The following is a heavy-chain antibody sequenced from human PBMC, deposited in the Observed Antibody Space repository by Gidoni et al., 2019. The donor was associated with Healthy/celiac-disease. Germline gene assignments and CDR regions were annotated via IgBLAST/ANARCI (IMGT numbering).Heavy chain of an antibody. J-gene: IGHJ5*02. CDR1: GGSISSGGYY. CDR2: IYYSGST. Sequence: QVQLQESGPGLVKPSQTLSLTCTVSGGSISSGGYYWSWIRQHPGKGLEWIGYIYYSGSTYYNPSLKSRVTISVDTSKNQFSLKLSSVTAADTAVYYCARGGADPQPGGVVWFDPWGQGTLVTVSS. V-gene: IGHV4-31*03. D-gene: IGHD3-16*01. CDR3: ARGGADPQPGGVVWFDP.